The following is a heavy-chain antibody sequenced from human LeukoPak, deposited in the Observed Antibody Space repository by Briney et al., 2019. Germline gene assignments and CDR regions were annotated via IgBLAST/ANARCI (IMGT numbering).Heavy chain of an antibody. CDR1: GGSIRRYY. D-gene: IGHD1-26*01. CDR3: ASLGRYSGSYGFWN. J-gene: IGHJ4*02. V-gene: IGHV4-4*07. Sequence: KSSETLSLTFTVSGGSIRRYYWSWIRQPAGKGLGGIGRIYTSGSTNYNPSLKSRVTMSVDTSKNQFSLKLRSVTAADTAVYYCASLGRYSGSYGFWNWGQRTLVTVSS. CDR2: IYTSGST.